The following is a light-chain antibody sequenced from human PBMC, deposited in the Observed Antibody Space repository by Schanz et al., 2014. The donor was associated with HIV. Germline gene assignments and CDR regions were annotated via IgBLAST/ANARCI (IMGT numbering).Light chain of an antibody. J-gene: IGKJ1*01. V-gene: IGKV3-20*01. CDR3: QQYGSSPAT. CDR2: ATS. Sequence: EIVLTQSPGSLSLSPGGRATLSCGASQRLSSSYLAWYQQKRDQPPRLVIYATSTRAAGIPDRFSGTGSGTDFTLTSSRLEPEDFAVYYCQQYGSSPATFGQGTKVEIK. CDR1: QRLSSSY.